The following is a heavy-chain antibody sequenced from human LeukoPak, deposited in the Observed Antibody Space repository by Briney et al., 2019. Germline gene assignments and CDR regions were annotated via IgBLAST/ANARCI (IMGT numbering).Heavy chain of an antibody. D-gene: IGHD3-16*02. CDR2: IYPADSDT. CDR1: GYSFANYW. V-gene: IGHV5-51*01. Sequence: GESLKISCEGSGYSFANYWIGWVRQMPGKGLEWMGIIYPADSDTRYSPSFEGQASISADKSTRTAYLQWSSLKASDTAMYYCARQIRSGGSYRFDYWGQGTLVTVSS. J-gene: IGHJ4*02. CDR3: ARQIRSGGSYRFDY.